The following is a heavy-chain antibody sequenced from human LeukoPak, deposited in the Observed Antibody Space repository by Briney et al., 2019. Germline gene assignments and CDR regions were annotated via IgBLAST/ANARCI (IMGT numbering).Heavy chain of an antibody. Sequence: PSETLSLTCTVSGGSISSGSYYWSWIRQPAGKGLEWIGRIYTSGSTNYNPSLKSRVTMSVDTSKNQFSLKLSSVTAADTAVYYCARDDLDYWGQGTLVTVSS. CDR3: ARDDLDY. CDR1: GGSISSGSYY. V-gene: IGHV4-61*02. J-gene: IGHJ4*02. CDR2: IYTSGST.